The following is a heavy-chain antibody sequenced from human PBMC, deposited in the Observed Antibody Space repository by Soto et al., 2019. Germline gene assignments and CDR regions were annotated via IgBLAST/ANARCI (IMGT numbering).Heavy chain of an antibody. CDR2: IYWDDDE. Sequence: QITLEESGPTLVKPTQTLPLTCAFSGFSLTTRDVGVGWIRQPPGKALEWLALIYWDDDERYSPSLKSRLTITKDTYKNQVVLTMTNMDPVDTATYYCVRASGGGNSAYFDYWGQGTLVTVSS. D-gene: IGHD2-21*02. V-gene: IGHV2-5*02. CDR3: VRASGGGNSAYFDY. J-gene: IGHJ4*02. CDR1: GFSLTTRDVG.